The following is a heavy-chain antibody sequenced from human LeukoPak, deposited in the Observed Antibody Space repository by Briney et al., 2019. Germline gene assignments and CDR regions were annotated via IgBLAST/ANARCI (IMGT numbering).Heavy chain of an antibody. CDR3: ARSHIVVVTAIRHGAFDI. CDR2: IYYSGST. D-gene: IGHD2-21*02. CDR1: GGSISSSSYY. J-gene: IGHJ3*02. V-gene: IGHV4-39*01. Sequence: SETLSLTCTVSGGSISSSSYYWGWIRQPPGKGLEWIGSIYYSGSTYYNPSLKSRVTISVDTSKNQFSLKLSSVTDADTAVYYCARSHIVVVTAIRHGAFDIWGQGTMVTVSS.